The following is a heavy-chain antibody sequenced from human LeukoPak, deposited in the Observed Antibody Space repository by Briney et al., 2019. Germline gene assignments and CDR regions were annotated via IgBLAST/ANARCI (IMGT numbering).Heavy chain of an antibody. V-gene: IGHV1-69*05. CDR2: IIPIFGTA. CDR3: ARGDY. Sequence: SVKVSCKASGGTFSSYAISWVRQAPGQGLEWMGGIIPIFGTANYAQKLQGRITMTRSTSISTAYMGLSSLRSEDTAVYYCARGDYWGQGTLVTVSS. J-gene: IGHJ4*02. CDR1: GGTFSSYA.